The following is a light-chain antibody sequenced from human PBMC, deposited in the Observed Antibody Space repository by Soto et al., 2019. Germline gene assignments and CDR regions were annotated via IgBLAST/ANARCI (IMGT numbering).Light chain of an antibody. V-gene: IGKV1-5*03. CDR3: QQYNRYSGWT. CDR1: QSISSW. J-gene: IGKJ1*01. CDR2: KAS. Sequence: DIQMTQSPSTLSASVGDRVTITCRASQSISSWLAWYQQKPGKAPKLLIYKASSLESGVPSRFSGSGSGTEFTLTISSLQPDDFATYYCQQYNRYSGWTFGQGTKVEIK.